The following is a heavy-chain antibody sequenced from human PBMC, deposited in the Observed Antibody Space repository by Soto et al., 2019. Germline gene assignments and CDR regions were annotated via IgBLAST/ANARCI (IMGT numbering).Heavy chain of an antibody. CDR2: IIPIFGTA. D-gene: IGHD2-2*01. V-gene: IGHV1-69*06. CDR3: ARDHIVVVPAAIGAYYYYYGMDV. J-gene: IGHJ6*02. CDR1: GGTFSSYA. Sequence: SVKVSCKASGGTFSSYAISWVRQAPGQGLEWMGGIIPIFGTANYAQKFQGRVTITADKSTGTAYMELSSLRSEDTAVYYCARDHIVVVPAAIGAYYYYYGMDVWGQGTTVTVSS.